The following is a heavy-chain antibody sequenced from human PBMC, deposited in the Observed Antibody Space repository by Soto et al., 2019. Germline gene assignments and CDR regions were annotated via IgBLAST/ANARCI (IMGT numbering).Heavy chain of an antibody. V-gene: IGHV3-30*03. CDR1: GFTFSSYG. D-gene: IGHD1-26*01. CDR2: ISYDGSNK. CDR3: TSRSYAEYFQH. Sequence: QVQLVESGGGVVQPGRSLRLSCAASGFTFSSYGMHWVRQAPGKGLEWVAVISYDGSNKYYADSVKGRFTISRDNSKNTLYLQMNSLRAEDTAVYYCTSRSYAEYFQHWGQGTLVTVSS. J-gene: IGHJ1*01.